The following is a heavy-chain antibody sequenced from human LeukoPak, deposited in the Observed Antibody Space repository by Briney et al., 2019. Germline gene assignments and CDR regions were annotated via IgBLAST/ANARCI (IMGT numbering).Heavy chain of an antibody. CDR2: ISYDGSNK. CDR3: ARAEGSSGWYYFDY. D-gene: IGHD6-19*01. CDR1: GFTFSSYA. J-gene: IGHJ4*02. V-gene: IGHV3-30-3*01. Sequence: PGGSLRLSCAASGFTFSSYAMHWVRQAPGKGLEWVAVISYDGSNKYYADSVKGRFTISRDNSKNTLYLQMNSLRAEDTAVYYCARAEGSSGWYYFDYWGQGTLVTVSS.